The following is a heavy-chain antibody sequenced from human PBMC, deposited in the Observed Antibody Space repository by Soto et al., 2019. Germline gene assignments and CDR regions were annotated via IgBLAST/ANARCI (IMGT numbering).Heavy chain of an antibody. Sequence: GGSLRLSCAASGFTFSSYAMHWVRQAPGKGLEWVAVISYDGSNKYYADSVKGRFTISRDNSKNTLYLQMNSLRAEDTAVYYCAKEESRTQWYDYWGQGTLVTVSS. V-gene: IGHV3-30-3*01. CDR1: GFTFSSYA. J-gene: IGHJ4*02. CDR2: ISYDGSNK. CDR3: AKEESRTQWYDY. D-gene: IGHD6-19*01.